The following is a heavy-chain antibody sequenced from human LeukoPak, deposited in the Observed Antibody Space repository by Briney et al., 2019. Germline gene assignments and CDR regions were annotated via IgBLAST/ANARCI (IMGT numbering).Heavy chain of an antibody. CDR2: ISYDVSDK. CDR1: GFTFSDYA. V-gene: IGHV3-30*04. J-gene: IGHJ4*02. Sequence: GGSLRLSCAASGFTFSDYAVHWVRQAPGKGLEWVATISYDVSDKYYTDSVKGRFTISRDNSKNTLYLQMNSLRAEDTAVFYCARDMASGVFEYWGQGTLVTVSS. D-gene: IGHD3-10*01. CDR3: ARDMASGVFEY.